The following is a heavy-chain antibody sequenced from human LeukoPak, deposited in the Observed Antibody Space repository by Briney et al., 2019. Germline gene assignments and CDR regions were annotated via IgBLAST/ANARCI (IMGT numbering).Heavy chain of an antibody. CDR2: IKQDGSEK. Sequence: GGSLRLSCAASGFTFSNFWMSWVGRAPGRGLEGVANIKQDGSEKNYVDSVKGRSTISRDNAKNSLYLQMNSLRAEDTAVYYCAREGAGYYLDYWGQGTLVTVPS. D-gene: IGHD3-9*01. J-gene: IGHJ4*02. V-gene: IGHV3-7*01. CDR3: AREGAGYYLDY. CDR1: GFTFSNFW.